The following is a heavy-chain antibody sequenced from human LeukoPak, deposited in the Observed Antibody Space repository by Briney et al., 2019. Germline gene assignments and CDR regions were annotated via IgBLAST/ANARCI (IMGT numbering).Heavy chain of an antibody. D-gene: IGHD3-16*02. CDR3: ARDQYDSVWGSYRPYFDY. CDR2: ISIYNGNT. V-gene: IGHV1-18*01. CDR1: GYTFTSYG. J-gene: IGHJ4*02. Sequence: ASVKVSCKASGYTFTSYGISWVRQAPGQGLEWMGSISIYNGNTKYAQNFQGRVTMTTDTSTSTAYMELRSLRSDDTAVYYCARDQYDSVWGSYRPYFDYWGQGTLVIVSS.